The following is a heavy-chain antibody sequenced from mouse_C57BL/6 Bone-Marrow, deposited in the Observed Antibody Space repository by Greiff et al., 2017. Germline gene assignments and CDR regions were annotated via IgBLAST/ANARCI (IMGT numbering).Heavy chain of an antibody. Sequence: QVQLQQPGAELVMPGASVKLSCKASGYTFTSYWMHWVKQRPGQGLEWIGEIDPSDSYTNYNQKFKGKSTLTVDKSSSTAYMQLSSLTSDDAAVYYCARSPAPHYYGSSYEGYYAMDYWGQGTSVTVSS. CDR3: ARSPAPHYYGSSYEGYYAMDY. V-gene: IGHV1-69*01. J-gene: IGHJ4*01. D-gene: IGHD1-1*01. CDR2: IDPSDSYT. CDR1: GYTFTSYW.